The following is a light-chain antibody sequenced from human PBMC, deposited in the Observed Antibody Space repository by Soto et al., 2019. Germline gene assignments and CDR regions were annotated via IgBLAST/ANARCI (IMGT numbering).Light chain of an antibody. J-gene: IGKJ1*01. CDR2: DAS. V-gene: IGKV3-15*01. Sequence: ILMTQSPATLSVSPGERATLSCRASQSVSNNLAWYQQKPGQAPRLLIYDASTRATGIPARFSGSGSGREFTLTISGLQSEDLAVYYCQQYNIWPPWTFGQGTKVEVK. CDR3: QQYNIWPPWT. CDR1: QSVSNN.